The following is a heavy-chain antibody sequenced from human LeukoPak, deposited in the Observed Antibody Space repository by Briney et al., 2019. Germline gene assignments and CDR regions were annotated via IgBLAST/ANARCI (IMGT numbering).Heavy chain of an antibody. CDR2: IKQDGSEK. J-gene: IGHJ3*02. CDR1: GFTFSSYW. D-gene: IGHD3-3*01. Sequence: GGSLRLSCAASGFTFSSYWMSWVRQAPGKGLEWVANIKQDGSEKYYVDSVKGRFTISRDNAKNSLYLQMNSLRAEDTAVYYCARESYDFWSGHAFDIWGQGTMVTVSS. V-gene: IGHV3-7*01. CDR3: ARESYDFWSGHAFDI.